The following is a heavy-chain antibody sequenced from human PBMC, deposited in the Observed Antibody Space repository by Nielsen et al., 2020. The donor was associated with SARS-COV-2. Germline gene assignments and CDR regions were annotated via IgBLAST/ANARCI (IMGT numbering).Heavy chain of an antibody. V-gene: IGHV3-30-3*01. D-gene: IGHD6-19*01. J-gene: IGHJ4*02. Sequence: GESLKISCAASGFTFSSYAMHWDRQAPGKGLEWVAVISYDGSNKYYADSVKGRFTISRDNSKNTLYLQMNSLRAEDTAVYYCARDGSGWYIGYWGQGTLVTVSS. CDR1: GFTFSSYA. CDR2: ISYDGSNK. CDR3: ARDGSGWYIGY.